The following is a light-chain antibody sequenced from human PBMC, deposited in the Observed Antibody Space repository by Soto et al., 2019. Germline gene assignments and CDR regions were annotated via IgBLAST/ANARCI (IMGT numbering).Light chain of an antibody. V-gene: IGLV2-8*01. CDR2: EVS. CDR1: SSDVGDYNS. J-gene: IGLJ2*01. CDR3: SSYTGSNNLGI. Sequence: QSALTQPASVSGSPGQSITISCTGSSSDVGDYNSVSWYQHHPGNAPKLMIYEVSKRPSGVPDRFSGSKSGNTASLTVSGLQADDEADYYCSSYTGSNNLGIFGGGTKLTVL.